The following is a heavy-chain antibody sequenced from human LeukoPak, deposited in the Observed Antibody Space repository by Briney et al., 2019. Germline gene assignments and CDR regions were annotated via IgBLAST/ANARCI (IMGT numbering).Heavy chain of an antibody. CDR1: GGSISSHY. CDR3: ARENSPNDYGGKIFDY. D-gene: IGHD4-23*01. J-gene: IGHJ4*02. V-gene: IGHV4-59*11. CDR2: IYYSGST. Sequence: SETLSLTCTVSGGSISSHYWSWIRQPPGKGLEWIGYIYYSGSTNYNPSLKSRVTISVDTSKNQFSLKLSSVTAADTAVYYCARENSPNDYGGKIFDYWGQGTLVTASS.